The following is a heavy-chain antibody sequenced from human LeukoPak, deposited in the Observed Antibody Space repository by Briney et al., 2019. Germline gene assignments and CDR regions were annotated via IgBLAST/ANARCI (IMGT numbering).Heavy chain of an antibody. CDR3: ARVGIAAAGDKGPNYYYMDV. V-gene: IGHV4-4*02. J-gene: IGHJ6*03. Sequence: PSGTLSLTCAVSGGSISSSNWWSWVRQPPGKGLEWIGEIYHSGSTNYNPSLKSRVTISVDKSKNQFSLKLSSVTAADTAVYYCARVGIAAAGDKGPNYYYMDVWGKGTTVTVSS. CDR2: IYHSGST. D-gene: IGHD6-13*01. CDR1: GGSISSSNW.